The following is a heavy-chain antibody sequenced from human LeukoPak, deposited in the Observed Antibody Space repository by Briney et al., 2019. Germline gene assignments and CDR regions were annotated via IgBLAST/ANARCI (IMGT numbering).Heavy chain of an antibody. CDR2: INPNSGGT. CDR3: ARGPVLPIAADDAFDI. Sequence: GASVKVSCKASGYTFTGYYMHWVRQAPGQGLEWMGWINPNSGGTNYAQKFQGRVTMTRDTSISTAYMELSRLRSDDTAVYYCARGPVLPIAADDAFDIWGQGTMVTVSS. CDR1: GYTFTGYY. D-gene: IGHD6-13*01. J-gene: IGHJ3*02. V-gene: IGHV1-2*02.